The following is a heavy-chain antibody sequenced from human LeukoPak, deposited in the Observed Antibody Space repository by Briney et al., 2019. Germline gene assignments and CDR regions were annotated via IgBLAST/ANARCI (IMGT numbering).Heavy chain of an antibody. CDR1: GFIFSGSA. J-gene: IGHJ4*02. CDR2: IRSKANNYAT. D-gene: IGHD5-18*01. Sequence: PGGSLRLSCAASGFIFSGSAIHWVRQASGKGLEWIGRIRSKANNYATAFAASVKGRLTISRDDSKDTAYLQMNSLKPEDTAMYYCTTGYTSGYWGRTWWGQGTLVTVSS. CDR3: TTGYTSGYWGRTW. V-gene: IGHV3-73*01.